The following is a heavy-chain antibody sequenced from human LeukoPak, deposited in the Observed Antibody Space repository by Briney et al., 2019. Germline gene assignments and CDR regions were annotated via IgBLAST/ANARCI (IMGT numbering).Heavy chain of an antibody. J-gene: IGHJ1*01. V-gene: IGHV3-7*01. CDR2: IKQDGSEK. Sequence: GGSLRLSCAASGLTFNKYWMTWGRQAPGKGLEWVANIKQDGSEKNYVDSVKGRFTISRDNAKNSLSLRMNSLSAEDTAVYYCATGYSSGWYFYFQHWGQGSLVSVSS. D-gene: IGHD6-19*01. CDR3: ATGYSSGWYFYFQH. CDR1: GLTFNKYW.